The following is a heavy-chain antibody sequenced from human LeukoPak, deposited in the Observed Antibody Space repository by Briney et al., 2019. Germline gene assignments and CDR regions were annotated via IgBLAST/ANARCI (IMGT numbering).Heavy chain of an antibody. CDR1: GFTFSTYW. Sequence: PGGSLRLSCAASGFTFSTYWMNWVRQAPGKGLVWVSCINTDGTTTTYADSVKGRFTISRDNSQNTLYLQMNSLRAEDTALYYCARDVPSHIVVVVSAMFDYWGQGILVTVSS. D-gene: IGHD2-2*01. CDR2: INTDGTTT. CDR3: ARDVPSHIVVVVSAMFDY. J-gene: IGHJ4*02. V-gene: IGHV3-74*03.